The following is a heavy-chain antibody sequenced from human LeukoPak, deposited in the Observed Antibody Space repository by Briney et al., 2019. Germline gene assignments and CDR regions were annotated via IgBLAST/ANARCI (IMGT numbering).Heavy chain of an antibody. Sequence: PSETLSLTCAVSGESFCGYFWTWIRQPPGKGLEWIGESNHFGSTDYNPSLKSRVTISVDTSKKQFSLNVRSVTDADTAVYFCARGRLQLWSFPLPYNHYAIDVWGQGTTVTVSS. CDR3: ARGRLQLWSFPLPYNHYAIDV. CDR1: GESFCGYF. V-gene: IGHV4-34*01. J-gene: IGHJ6*02. D-gene: IGHD5-18*01. CDR2: SNHFGST.